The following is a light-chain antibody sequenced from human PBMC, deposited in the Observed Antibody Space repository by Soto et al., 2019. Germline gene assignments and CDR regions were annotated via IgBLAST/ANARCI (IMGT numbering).Light chain of an antibody. Sequence: DIQMTQSPSSVSASVGDRVTITCRASQRISTWVDWYQQKPGKAPKLLIYTASSLQSGVPPRFSGSGSETDFTLTITSLQPEDVATYYCQQAHSFPVTFGQGTRLDIK. V-gene: IGKV1-12*01. J-gene: IGKJ5*01. CDR1: QRISTW. CDR2: TAS. CDR3: QQAHSFPVT.